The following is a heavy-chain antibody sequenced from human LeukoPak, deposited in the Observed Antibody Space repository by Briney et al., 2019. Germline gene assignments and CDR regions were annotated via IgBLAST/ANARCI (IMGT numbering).Heavy chain of an antibody. V-gene: IGHV3-33*01. CDR3: ARDGVLSSIDY. Sequence: GGSLRLSCAASGFTFSSYGMHWVRQAPGKGLEWVAVIWYDGSNKYYADSVKGRFTISRDNSKNKLYLQMNSLRAEDTAVYYCARDGVLSSIDYWGQGTLVTVSS. D-gene: IGHD3-16*01. CDR1: GFTFSSYG. CDR2: IWYDGSNK. J-gene: IGHJ4*02.